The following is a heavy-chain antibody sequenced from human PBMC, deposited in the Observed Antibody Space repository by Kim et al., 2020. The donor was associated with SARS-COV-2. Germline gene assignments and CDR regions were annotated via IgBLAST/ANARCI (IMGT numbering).Heavy chain of an antibody. J-gene: IGHJ6*02. CDR1: GFTFSDYY. CDR2: ISGSGNTI. D-gene: IGHD2-21*02. CDR3: ARALAYCGGDCPEYYYYYYGMDV. Sequence: GGSLRLSCAASGFTFSDYYMSWIRQAPGKGLEWVSYISGSGNTIYYADSVKGRFTISGDNAKNSLYLQMNSLRAEDTAVYYCARALAYCGGDCPEYYYYYYGMDVWGQGTTVTVSS. V-gene: IGHV3-11*04.